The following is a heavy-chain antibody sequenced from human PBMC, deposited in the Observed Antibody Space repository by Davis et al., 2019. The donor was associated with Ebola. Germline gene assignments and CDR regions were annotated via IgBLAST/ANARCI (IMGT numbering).Heavy chain of an antibody. CDR2: IIPIFGTA. CDR3: ARRDIVLTGTDY. V-gene: IGHV1-69*13. CDR1: GGTFSSYA. J-gene: IGHJ4*02. D-gene: IGHD2-8*01. Sequence: SVQVSCKASGGTFSSYAISWVRQAPGQGLEWMGGIIPIFGTANYAQKFQGRVTITADESTSTAYMELSSLRSEDTAVYYCARRDIVLTGTDYWGQGTLVTVSS.